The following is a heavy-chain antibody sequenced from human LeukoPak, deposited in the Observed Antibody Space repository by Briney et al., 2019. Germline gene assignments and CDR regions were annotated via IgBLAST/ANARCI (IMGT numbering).Heavy chain of an antibody. Sequence: SETPSLTCTVSGYSISSGYYWGWIRQPPGKGLEWIGSIYHSGSTYYNPSLKSRVTISVDTSKNQFSLKLSSVTAADTAVYYCARELPGDAFDIWGQGTMVTVSS. J-gene: IGHJ3*02. CDR2: IYHSGST. CDR3: ARELPGDAFDI. CDR1: GYSISSGYY. D-gene: IGHD1-14*01. V-gene: IGHV4-38-2*02.